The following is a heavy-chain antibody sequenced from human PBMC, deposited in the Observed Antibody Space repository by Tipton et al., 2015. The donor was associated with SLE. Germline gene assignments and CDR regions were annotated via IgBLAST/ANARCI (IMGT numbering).Heavy chain of an antibody. J-gene: IGHJ4*02. Sequence: TLSLTCTVSGGSISSYYWNWIRQAAGKGLEWIGRISTSGSTKYNPSFKSRVTLSLDTSKNQFSLKLSSVTAADTAVYYCARVPRTFYYDYSGHFDYWGPGTLVTVSS. CDR3: ARVPRTFYYDYSGHFDY. V-gene: IGHV4-4*07. D-gene: IGHD3-22*01. CDR2: ISTSGST. CDR1: GGSISSYY.